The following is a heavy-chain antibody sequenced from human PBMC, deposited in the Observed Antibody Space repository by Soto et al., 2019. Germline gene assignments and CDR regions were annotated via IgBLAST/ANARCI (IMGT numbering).Heavy chain of an antibody. CDR2: ISYDGSNK. Sequence: QVQLVESGGGVVQPGRSLRLSCAASGFTFSSYAMHWVRQAPGKGLEWVAVISYDGSNKYYADSVKGRFTISRDNSKNTLYLQMTSMRAADPAGYYCASVPSSSGRAHFDYWGQGTLVTVSA. D-gene: IGHD2-15*01. CDR1: GFTFSSYA. V-gene: IGHV3-30-3*01. CDR3: ASVPSSSGRAHFDY. J-gene: IGHJ4*02.